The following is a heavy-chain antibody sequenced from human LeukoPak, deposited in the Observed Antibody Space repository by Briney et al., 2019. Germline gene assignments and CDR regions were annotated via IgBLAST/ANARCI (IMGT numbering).Heavy chain of an antibody. CDR2: ICYSGST. J-gene: IGHJ5*02. Sequence: SETLSLTCTVSGGSISSYYWSWIRQPPGKGLEWIGDICYSGSTNYNPSLKSRISISVDTSKNQFSLKLSSVTAADTAVYYCATRTARWFDPWGQGTLVTVSS. D-gene: IGHD4-17*01. V-gene: IGHV4-59*08. CDR3: ATRTARWFDP. CDR1: GGSISSYY.